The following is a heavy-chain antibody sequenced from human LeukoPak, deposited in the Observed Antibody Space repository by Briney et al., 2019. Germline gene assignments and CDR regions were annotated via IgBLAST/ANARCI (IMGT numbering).Heavy chain of an antibody. V-gene: IGHV3-21*01. CDR2: ISSSGSYI. Sequence: GGSLRLSCAASGFTFSSYSLNWVRQAPGKGLERVSSISSSGSYIYYADSVKGRSTISRDNAKNSLSLQLSSLRAEDTAVYYCARDWFGAYTAMTYYSYYGLDVWGQGTTVTVSS. CDR3: ARDWFGAYTAMTYYSYYGLDV. J-gene: IGHJ6*02. D-gene: IGHD5-18*01. CDR1: GFTFSSYS.